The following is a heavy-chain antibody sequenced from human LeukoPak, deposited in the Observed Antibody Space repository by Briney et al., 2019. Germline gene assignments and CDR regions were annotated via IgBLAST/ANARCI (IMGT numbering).Heavy chain of an antibody. Sequence: SVKVSCKASGDTFSSYAISWVRQAPGQGLEWMGVIIPIFGTANYAQKFQGRVTITTDESTSTAYMELSSLRSEDTAVYYCARTYGSGHMDVWGKGTTVTVSS. CDR3: ARTYGSGHMDV. CDR2: IIPIFGTA. D-gene: IGHD3-10*01. J-gene: IGHJ6*03. V-gene: IGHV1-69*05. CDR1: GDTFSSYA.